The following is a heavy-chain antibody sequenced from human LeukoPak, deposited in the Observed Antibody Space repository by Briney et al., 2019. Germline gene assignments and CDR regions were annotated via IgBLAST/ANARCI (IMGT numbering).Heavy chain of an antibody. J-gene: IGHJ4*02. V-gene: IGHV3-11*01. CDR2: ISSSGTTI. Sequence: GGSLRLSCAASVFTFSDYYMSWIRQAPGKGLEWVSYISSSGTTIYYADSVKGRFTISRDNANNSLYLQMNSLRAEDTAVYYCARLSSSGWYLGYWGQGTLVTVSS. CDR1: VFTFSDYY. D-gene: IGHD6-19*01. CDR3: ARLSSSGWYLGY.